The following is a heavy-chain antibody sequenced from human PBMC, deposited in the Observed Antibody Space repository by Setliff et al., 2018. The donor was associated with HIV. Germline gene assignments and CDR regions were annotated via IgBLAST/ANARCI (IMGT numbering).Heavy chain of an antibody. D-gene: IGHD4-17*01. CDR1: GYIFTDYY. CDR3: ATDDYGGDSFDN. V-gene: IGHV1-2*02. CDR2: INPNGGYT. Sequence: GASVKVSCKASGYIFTDYYIHWVRQAPGQGLEWMGWINPNGGYTNYAQKFLGRVTMTQDTSITTAYMELSRLGSDDTAVYYCATDDYGGDSFDNWGQGTLVTVSS. J-gene: IGHJ4*02.